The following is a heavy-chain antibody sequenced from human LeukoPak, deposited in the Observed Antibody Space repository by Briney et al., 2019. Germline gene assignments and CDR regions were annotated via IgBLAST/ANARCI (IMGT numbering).Heavy chain of an antibody. CDR2: ITSSSGTK. J-gene: IGHJ4*02. Sequence: GGSLRLSCVASGFTFSNYNMNWVRQAPGNELEWVSYITSSSGTKHYADSVKGRFAISRDNADNSLFLQMNSLRAKDTAVYYCAISTTVVTPFDYWGRGTVVTVSS. V-gene: IGHV3-48*04. D-gene: IGHD4-23*01. CDR1: GFTFSNYN. CDR3: AISTTVVTPFDY.